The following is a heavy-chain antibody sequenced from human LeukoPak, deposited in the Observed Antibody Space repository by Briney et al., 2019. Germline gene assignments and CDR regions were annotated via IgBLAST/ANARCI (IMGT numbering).Heavy chain of an antibody. D-gene: IGHD3-10*01. CDR1: GGSISTYY. CDR2: MYTSGST. V-gene: IGHV4-4*07. Sequence: SETLSLTCTASGGSISTYYWSWLRQPAGKGLEWIGRMYTSGSTKYNPSLKSRVTISVDNSKNQFSLKLTSVTAADTAVYYCARDHYGSGSYKSYFDSWGQGTRVTVSS. CDR3: ARDHYGSGSYKSYFDS. J-gene: IGHJ4*02.